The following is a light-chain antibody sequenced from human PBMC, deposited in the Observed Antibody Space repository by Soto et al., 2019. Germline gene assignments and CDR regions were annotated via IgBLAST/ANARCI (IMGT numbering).Light chain of an antibody. J-gene: IGKJ1*01. CDR2: GAS. V-gene: IGKV3-20*01. CDR3: QPYGSSPRT. CDR1: QSVSSSF. Sequence: EIVLTQSPGTLSLSPGERATLSCRASQSVSSSFLAWYQQKPGQAPRLLIYGASSRATGIPDRFSGGGSGTDFTLSISRREPEDFAVYYCQPYGSSPRTFGQVTKVEIK.